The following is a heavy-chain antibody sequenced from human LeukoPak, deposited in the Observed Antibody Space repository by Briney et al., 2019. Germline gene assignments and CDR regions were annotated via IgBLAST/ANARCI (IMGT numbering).Heavy chain of an antibody. CDR1: GFTFSTYA. V-gene: IGHV3-30-3*01. CDR2: ISYDGSNK. D-gene: IGHD5-18*01. Sequence: PGGSLRLSCAASGFTFSTYAMHWVRQAPGKGLEWVAVISYDGSNKYYADSVKGRFTISRDNSKNTLFLQMSSLRAEDTAVYYCARSYSYGFLVDYYFDYWGQGTLVTVSS. J-gene: IGHJ4*02. CDR3: ARSYSYGFLVDYYFDY.